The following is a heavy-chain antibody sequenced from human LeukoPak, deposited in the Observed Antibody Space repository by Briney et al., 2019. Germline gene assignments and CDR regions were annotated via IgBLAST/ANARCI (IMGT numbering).Heavy chain of an antibody. CDR1: GFTFDDYA. D-gene: IGHD4-17*01. CDR3: AKDIATGDYMDV. V-gene: IGHV3-43D*03. CDR2: ISWDGGST. Sequence: PGGSLRLSCAASGFTFDDYAMHWVRQAPGKGLEWVSLISWDGGSTYYADSVKGRFTISRDNSKNSLYLQMNSLRAEDTALYYCAKDIATGDYMDVWGKGTTVTVSS. J-gene: IGHJ6*03.